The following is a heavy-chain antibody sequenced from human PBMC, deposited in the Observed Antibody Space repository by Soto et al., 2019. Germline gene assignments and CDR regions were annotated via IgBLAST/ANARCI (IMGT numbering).Heavy chain of an antibody. Sequence: QIQLVQSGAEVKKPGASVKVSCKASGYSFTSYGITWVRQAPGQGPEWLGWITAENGNTNYAQKFQGRSTMTTDTSTNPAFMALGGLRSDDTAVYYCARVVLEWLPTSGFDYWGQGTLVTVSS. D-gene: IGHD5-12*01. CDR3: ARVVLEWLPTSGFDY. V-gene: IGHV1-18*04. CDR2: ITAENGNT. J-gene: IGHJ4*02. CDR1: GYSFTSYG.